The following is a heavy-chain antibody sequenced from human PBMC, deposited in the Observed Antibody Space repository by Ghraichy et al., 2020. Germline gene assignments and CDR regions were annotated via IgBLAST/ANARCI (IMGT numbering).Heavy chain of an antibody. Sequence: GGSLRLSCAASGFAVTSNYMTWVRQAPGKGLEWVSLIYIDGSAYYADYVKVRFTISSDNSTNTLYLQMNSLRAEDTSVYYCARGLDGSYHNWFDPWGQGTLVTVSS. J-gene: IGHJ5*02. CDR2: IYIDGSA. V-gene: IGHV3-53*01. D-gene: IGHD5-24*01. CDR3: ARGLDGSYHNWFDP. CDR1: GFAVTSNY.